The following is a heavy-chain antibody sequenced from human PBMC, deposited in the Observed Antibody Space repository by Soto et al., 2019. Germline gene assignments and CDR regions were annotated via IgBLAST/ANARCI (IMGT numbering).Heavy chain of an antibody. CDR3: ARGWLRDPWMY. CDR2: ISSTSVYM. D-gene: IGHD5-12*01. Sequence: EVQLVESGGGLVKPGGSLRLSCAASGFTFSTYNMNWVRQAPGKGLEWVASISSTSVYMYYANSLKGRFTISRANAKTSLYLKVNSLRAADTAVYYCARGWLRDPWMYWGQGTLVTVSS. CDR1: GFTFSTYN. V-gene: IGHV3-21*01. J-gene: IGHJ4*02.